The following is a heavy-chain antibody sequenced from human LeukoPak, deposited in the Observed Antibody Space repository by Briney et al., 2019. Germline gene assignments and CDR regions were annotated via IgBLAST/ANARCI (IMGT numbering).Heavy chain of an antibody. CDR2: IYYSGST. J-gene: IGHJ1*01. CDR1: GGSISSSSYY. D-gene: IGHD3-22*01. V-gene: IGHV4-39*07. CDR3: AREPYYYDSSGGPQR. Sequence: PSETLSLTCTVSGGSISSSSYYWGWIRQPPGKGLEWIGSIYYSGSTYYNPSLKSRVTISVDTSKNQFSLKLSSVTAADTAVYYCAREPYYYDSSGGPQRWGQGTLVTVSP.